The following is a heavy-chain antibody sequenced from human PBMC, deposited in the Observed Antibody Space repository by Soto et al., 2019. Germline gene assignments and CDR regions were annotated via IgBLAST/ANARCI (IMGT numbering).Heavy chain of an antibody. CDR1: GFTFSDYY. J-gene: IGHJ5*02. CDR3: ARDGLDGWFDP. D-gene: IGHD1-1*01. CDR2: ISSSSSYT. Sequence: GGSLRLSCAASGFTFSDYYMSWIRQAPGKGLEWVSYISSSSSYTNYADSVKGRFTISRDNAKNSLYLQMNSLRAEDTAVYYCARDGLDGWFDPWGQGTLVTVSS. V-gene: IGHV3-11*06.